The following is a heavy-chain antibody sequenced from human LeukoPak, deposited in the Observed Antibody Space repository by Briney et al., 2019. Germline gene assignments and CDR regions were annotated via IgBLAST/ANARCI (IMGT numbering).Heavy chain of an antibody. J-gene: IGHJ4*02. CDR2: ISYDGSNK. Sequence: PGRSLRLSCAASGFTFSSYGMHWVRQAPGKGLEWVAVISYDGSNKYYADSVKGRFTISRDNSKNTLYLQMYGLRAEDTAVYYCAKDQSIAARFFHYWGQGTLVTVSS. V-gene: IGHV3-30*18. D-gene: IGHD6-6*01. CDR1: GFTFSSYG. CDR3: AKDQSIAARFFHY.